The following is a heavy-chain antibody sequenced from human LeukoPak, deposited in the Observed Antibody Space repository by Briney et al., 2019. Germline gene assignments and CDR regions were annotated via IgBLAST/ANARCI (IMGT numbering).Heavy chain of an antibody. CDR3: ARDRGYYGSGSYYPMNQYNWFDP. CDR2: IFYSGST. D-gene: IGHD3-10*01. CDR1: GGSISTSNYY. J-gene: IGHJ5*02. Sequence: SETLSLTCTVSGGSISTSNYYWGWIRQPPGKGLEWIGNIFYSGSTYYSPSLKSRVTISVDTSKNQFSLKLSSVTAADTAVYYCARDRGYYGSGSYYPMNQYNWFDPWGQGTLVTVSS. V-gene: IGHV4-39*07.